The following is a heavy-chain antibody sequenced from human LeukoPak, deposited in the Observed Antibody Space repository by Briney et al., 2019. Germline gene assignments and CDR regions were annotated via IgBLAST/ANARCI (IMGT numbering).Heavy chain of an antibody. D-gene: IGHD4-11*01. CDR1: GFLFSKYG. V-gene: IGHV3-30*18. J-gene: IGHJ4*02. CDR3: AKDLLVYVRQDDYIQDC. CDR2: VSKDGSDK. Sequence: HPGRSLSLSCVACGFLFSKYGMGWGREAPGRGLEWGAGVSKDGSDKFYADSVTGRFTISRDNSKNTFYLQMNSLRADDTAVYYCAKDLLVYVRQDDYIQDCWGQGTLVTVSS.